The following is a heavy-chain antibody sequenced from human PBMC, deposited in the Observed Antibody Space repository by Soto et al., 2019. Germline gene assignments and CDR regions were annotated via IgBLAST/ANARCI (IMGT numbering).Heavy chain of an antibody. CDR1: GFTFSSYA. J-gene: IGHJ4*01. CDR2: ISYDGSNK. D-gene: IGHD6-19*01. V-gene: IGHV3-30-3*01. Sequence: GGSLRLSCAASGFTFSSYAMHWVRQAPGKGLEWVAVISYDGSNKYYADSVKGRFTISRDNSKNTLYLQMNSLRAEDTAVYYCAREWLAFDYWGXXXXVTVSS. CDR3: AREWLAFDY.